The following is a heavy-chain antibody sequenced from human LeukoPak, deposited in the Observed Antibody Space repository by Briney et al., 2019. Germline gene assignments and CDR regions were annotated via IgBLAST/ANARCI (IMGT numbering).Heavy chain of an antibody. CDR2: IYYSGST. CDR3: ARGWVGAPNNWFDP. CDR1: GGSISSYY. J-gene: IGHJ5*02. Sequence: SETLSLTCTVSGGSISSYYWSWIRQPPGKGLEWIGYIYYSGSTNYNPSLKSRVTISVDTSKNQFSLKLSSVTAADTAVYYCARGWVGAPNNWFDPWGQGTLVTVSS. V-gene: IGHV4-59*01. D-gene: IGHD1-26*01.